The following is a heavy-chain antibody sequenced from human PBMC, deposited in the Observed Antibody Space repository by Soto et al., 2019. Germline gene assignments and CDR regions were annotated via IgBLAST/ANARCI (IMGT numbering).Heavy chain of an antibody. D-gene: IGHD6-13*01. CDR2: TSYDGSNK. Sequence: QVQLVESGGGVVQPGRSLRLSCAASGFTFSSYGMHWVRQAPGKGLEWVAVTSYDGSNKYYADSVKGRFTISRDNSKNTLYLPMNSLRAEDTAVYYCAKDQWSSSWYYYYGMDVWGQGTTVTVSS. J-gene: IGHJ6*02. CDR3: AKDQWSSSWYYYYGMDV. CDR1: GFTFSSYG. V-gene: IGHV3-30*18.